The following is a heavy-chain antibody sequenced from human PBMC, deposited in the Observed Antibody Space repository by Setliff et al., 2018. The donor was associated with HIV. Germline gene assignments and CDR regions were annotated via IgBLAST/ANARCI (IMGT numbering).Heavy chain of an antibody. CDR3: ARAPGAYYYDSSGYPIGIRFDY. CDR1: GYSISSGFY. J-gene: IGHJ4*02. V-gene: IGHV4-38-2*01. D-gene: IGHD3-22*01. CDR2: IYQSGNT. Sequence: PSETLSLTCAVSGYSISSGFYWSWMRQPPGKGLEWIGSIYQSGNTNYNPSLKSRVTISVDTSKNQFSLKLSSVTAADTAVYYCARAPGAYYYDSSGYPIGIRFDYWGQGTLVTVSS.